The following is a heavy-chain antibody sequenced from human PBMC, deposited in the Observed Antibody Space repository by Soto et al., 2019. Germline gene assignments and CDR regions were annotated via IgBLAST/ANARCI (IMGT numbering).Heavy chain of an antibody. CDR2: INAGNGNT. CDR3: ATPLYYYDSSGYYQDAFDI. V-gene: IGHV1-3*01. D-gene: IGHD3-22*01. CDR1: GYTFTSYA. Sequence: QVQLVQSGAEVKKPGASVKVSCKASGYTFTSYAMHWVRQAPGQRLEWMGWINAGNGNTKYSQKFQGRVTITRDTSASTADMELSSLRSEDTAVYYCATPLYYYDSSGYYQDAFDIWGQGTMVTVSS. J-gene: IGHJ3*02.